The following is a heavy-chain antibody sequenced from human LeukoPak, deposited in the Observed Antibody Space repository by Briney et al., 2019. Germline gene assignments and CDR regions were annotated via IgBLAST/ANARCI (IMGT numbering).Heavy chain of an antibody. J-gene: IGHJ6*03. CDR1: GGSISSYY. D-gene: IGHD6-13*01. CDR3: ARARVAAAGYYYYYMDV. Sequence: SETLSLTCTVSGGSISSYYWSWIRQPPGKGLGWIGYIYYSGSTNYNPSLKSRVTISVDTSKNQFSLKLSSVTAADTAVYYCARARVAAAGYYYYYMDVWGKGTTVTVSS. V-gene: IGHV4-59*01. CDR2: IYYSGST.